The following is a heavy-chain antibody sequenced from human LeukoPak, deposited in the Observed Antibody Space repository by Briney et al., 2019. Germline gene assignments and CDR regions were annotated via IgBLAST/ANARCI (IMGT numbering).Heavy chain of an antibody. CDR2: IIPIFGTA. D-gene: IGHD3-3*01. J-gene: IGHJ6*03. CDR3: ARGEAKYDFWSGSQGWYYYYMDV. Sequence: SVKVSCKASGGTFSSYAISWVRQAPGQGLEWMGGIIPIFGTANYAQKFQGRVTITTDESTSTAYMELSSLRSEDTAVYYCARGEAKYDFWSGSQGWYYYYMDVWGKGTTVTVSS. V-gene: IGHV1-69*05. CDR1: GGTFSSYA.